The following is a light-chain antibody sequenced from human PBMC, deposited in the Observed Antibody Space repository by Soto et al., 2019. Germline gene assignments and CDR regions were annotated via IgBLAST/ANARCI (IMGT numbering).Light chain of an antibody. CDR3: QSYDSSLSAYV. V-gene: IGLV1-40*01. Sequence: QSVLTQPPSVSGAPGQRVTISCTRSSSNIGAGYDVHWYQQLPGTAPKLLIFRNNNRPSGVPDRFSGSKSGTSASLAITGLQAEDEADYYCQSYDSSLSAYVFATGTKVTVL. CDR1: SSNIGAGYD. J-gene: IGLJ1*01. CDR2: RNN.